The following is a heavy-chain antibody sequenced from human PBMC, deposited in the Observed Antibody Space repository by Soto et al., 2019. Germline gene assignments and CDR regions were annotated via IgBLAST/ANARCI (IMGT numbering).Heavy chain of an antibody. CDR2: IYYSGST. CDR1: AGSLSSSSYY. V-gene: IGHV4-39*01. D-gene: IGHD3-22*01. J-gene: IGHJ4*02. Sequence: QLQLQESGPGLVKPSETLSLTCTVSAGSLSSSSYYWGWIRQPPGKGLEWIGSIYYSGSTYYNPSLKSRVTISADTSKNQFAMKLSSVTAADTAVYYCASTHDSSGYFDYWGKGPLVAVAS. CDR3: ASTHDSSGYFDY.